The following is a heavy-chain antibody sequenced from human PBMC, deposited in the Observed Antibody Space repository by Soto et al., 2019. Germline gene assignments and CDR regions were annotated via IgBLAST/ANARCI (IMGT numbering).Heavy chain of an antibody. CDR3: ARADYDILTGSYAMDV. V-gene: IGHV4-4*07. CDR2: VSSSGNS. D-gene: IGHD3-9*01. J-gene: IGHJ6*02. CDR1: GGSMGNYY. Sequence: QVQLQESGPGLVKPSETLSLTCTVSGGSMGNYYWFWIRQPAGKGLEWIGRVSSSGNSNDNPSLTSRATMSIDTSRNQFSLRLSSVTAADTAVYYCARADYDILTGSYAMDVWGQGTTVTVSS.